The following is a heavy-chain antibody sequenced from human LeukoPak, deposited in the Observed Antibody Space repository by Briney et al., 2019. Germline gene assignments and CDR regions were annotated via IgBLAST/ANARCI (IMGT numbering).Heavy chain of an antibody. V-gene: IGHV4-38-2*02. Sequence: PSETLSLTCTVSGYSISSGYYWGWIRQPPGKGLEWIGSVVHSGTTYYNPSLKSRVTISVDTSKNQFSLKLSSVTAADTAVYYCAREGDEPMVRGVVDYWGQGTLVTVSS. J-gene: IGHJ4*02. CDR3: AREGDEPMVRGVVDY. D-gene: IGHD3-10*01. CDR2: VVHSGTT. CDR1: GYSISSGYY.